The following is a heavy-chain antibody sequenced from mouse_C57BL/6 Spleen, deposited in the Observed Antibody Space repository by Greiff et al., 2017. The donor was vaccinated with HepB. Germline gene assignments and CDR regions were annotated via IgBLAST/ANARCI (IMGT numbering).Heavy chain of an antibody. CDR2: INPSNGGT. J-gene: IGHJ4*01. Sequence: VQLQQPGTELVKPGASVKLSCKASGYTFTSYWMHWVKQRPGQGLEWIGNINPSNGGTNYNEKFKSKATLTVDKSSSTAYMQLSSLTSEDSAVYYCAGDDYDVRDYYAMDYWGQGTSVTVSS. CDR1: GYTFTSYW. CDR3: AGDDYDVRDYYAMDY. V-gene: IGHV1-53*01. D-gene: IGHD2-4*01.